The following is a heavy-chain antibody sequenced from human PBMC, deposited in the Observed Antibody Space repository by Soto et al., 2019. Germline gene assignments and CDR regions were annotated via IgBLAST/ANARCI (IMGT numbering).Heavy chain of an antibody. D-gene: IGHD1-1*01. Sequence: ASVKVSCKASGYTFTSYGISWVRQAPGEGLEWVGWISGYDGNTGYAHKFRGRVTMTTDTSTNTAYMDLRSLRSDDTAVYYCARHNSQWPNWFDPWGQGTPVTVS. CDR1: GYTFTSYG. CDR3: ARHNSQWPNWFDP. J-gene: IGHJ5*02. V-gene: IGHV1-18*01. CDR2: ISGYDGNT.